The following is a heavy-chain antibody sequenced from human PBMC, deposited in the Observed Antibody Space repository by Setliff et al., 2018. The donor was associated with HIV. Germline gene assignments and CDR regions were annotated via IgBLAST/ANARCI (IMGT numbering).Heavy chain of an antibody. V-gene: IGHV4-4*07. CDR1: GVSISSHY. CDR3: ARERLSRLGFDY. CDR2: IYTGGNA. Sequence: SETLSLTCNVSGVSISSHYWSWIRQPAGKGLEWIGHIYTGGNANYNPSLQSRVTISVDTSKNQFSLMLGSMTAADTAVYYCARERLSRLGFDYWGQGTLVTVSS. D-gene: IGHD1-1*01. J-gene: IGHJ4*02.